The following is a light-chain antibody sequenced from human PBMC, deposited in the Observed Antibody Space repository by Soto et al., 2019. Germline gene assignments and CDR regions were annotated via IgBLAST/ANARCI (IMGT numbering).Light chain of an antibody. CDR1: SSDIGAYNY. V-gene: IGLV2-14*01. J-gene: IGLJ2*01. CDR3: SSYRITDNVV. Sequence: QSVLTQPASVSGSPGQSITISCSGTSSDIGAYNYVSWFQQHPDKAPKLIIYDVIRRPSGVSNRFSGSKSGNTASLTISGLQADDEADYYCSSYRITDNVVFGGGTKLTVL. CDR2: DVI.